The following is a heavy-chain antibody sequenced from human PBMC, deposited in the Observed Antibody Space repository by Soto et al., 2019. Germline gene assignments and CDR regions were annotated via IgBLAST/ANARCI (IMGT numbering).Heavy chain of an antibody. CDR3: ARRGYGLYFDY. CDR1: GFTFSYYA. D-gene: IGHD3-10*01. V-gene: IGHV3-64*01. Sequence: EVQLVESGGGLVLPGGSLRLSCAASGFTFSYYAMHWVRQAPGKGLEYVSVISGNGDSTYYANSVKGRFTISRDNSKNTLYLQMGSLRDGDMAVYYCARRGYGLYFDYWGQGTLVTVSS. J-gene: IGHJ4*02. CDR2: ISGNGDST.